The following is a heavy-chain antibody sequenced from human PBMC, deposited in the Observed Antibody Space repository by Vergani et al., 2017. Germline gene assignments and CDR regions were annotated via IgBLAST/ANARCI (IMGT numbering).Heavy chain of an antibody. J-gene: IGHJ4*02. V-gene: IGHV3-21*06. D-gene: IGHD1-14*01. CDR3: ARDGRIDAEGTELDY. CDR1: GFTFSTYT. CDR2: ISSSSGYT. Sequence: EVQLVESGGGLVKPGGSLRLSCAASGFTFSTYTMHWVRQAPGKGLEWVSSISSSSGYTYYADSMKGRFTISRDNAKNMMYLQLNSLRDEDTAVYYCARDGRIDAEGTELDYWGQGTLVTVSS.